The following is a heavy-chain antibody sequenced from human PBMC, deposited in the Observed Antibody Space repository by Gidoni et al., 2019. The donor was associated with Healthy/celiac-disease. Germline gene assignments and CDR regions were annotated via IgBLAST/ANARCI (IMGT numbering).Heavy chain of an antibody. Sequence: EVQLLESGGGLVQPGGSLRLSCAASGFTFSSYAMSWGRPAPGKGLEWVFASSGRGGITYYADSVNGRFTISRDNSKNTLYLQMNSLRAEDTAVYYCAKDAGESAHYYDSSGYYYYYYGMDVWGQGTTVTVSS. CDR3: AKDAGESAHYYDSSGYYYYYYGMDV. CDR1: GFTFSSYA. D-gene: IGHD3-22*01. CDR2: SSGRGGIT. V-gene: IGHV3-23*01. J-gene: IGHJ6*02.